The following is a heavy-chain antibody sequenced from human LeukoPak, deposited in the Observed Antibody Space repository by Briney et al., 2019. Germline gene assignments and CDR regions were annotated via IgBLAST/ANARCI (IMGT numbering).Heavy chain of an antibody. V-gene: IGHV3-23*01. CDR1: GFTFSSYA. D-gene: IGHD3-22*01. CDR3: AKAVGSSGYFSRDAFDI. J-gene: IGHJ3*02. CDR2: ISGGSGT. Sequence: GGSLRLSYAPSGFTFSSYAMSWVRQAPGKGLEWVAVISGGSGTYYADSVRGRFTISRDNSKNTVYLQTNSLRAEDTAIYYCAKAVGSSGYFSRDAFDIWGQGTMVTVSS.